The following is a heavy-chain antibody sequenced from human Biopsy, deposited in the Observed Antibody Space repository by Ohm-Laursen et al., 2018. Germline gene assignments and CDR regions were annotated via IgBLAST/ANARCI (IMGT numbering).Heavy chain of an antibody. CDR2: MNQDGSEE. CDR3: ARGPSGTAAGRFAS. Sequence: SLRLSCAASGFIFSRYWMNWVRQTPEKGLERVANMNQDGSEEHYVDSVKGRFTISRDNSKSSLYLQMNSLRDEDTAVYYCARGPSGTAAGRFASWGQGILVAVSS. V-gene: IGHV3-7*04. CDR1: GFIFSRYW. D-gene: IGHD6-13*01. J-gene: IGHJ4*02.